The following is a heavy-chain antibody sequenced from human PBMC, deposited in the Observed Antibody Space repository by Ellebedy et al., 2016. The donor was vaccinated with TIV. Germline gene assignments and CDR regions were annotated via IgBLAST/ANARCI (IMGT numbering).Heavy chain of an antibody. CDR2: INPSGGST. V-gene: IGHV1-46*01. Sequence: AASVTVSCKASGYTFTSYYMHWVRQAPGQGLEWMGIINPSGGSTSYAQKFQGRVTMTRDTSTSTVYMELSSLRSEDTAVYYCARVAVTQYYFDYWGQGTLVTVSS. D-gene: IGHD4-17*01. CDR1: GYTFTSYY. CDR3: ARVAVTQYYFDY. J-gene: IGHJ4*02.